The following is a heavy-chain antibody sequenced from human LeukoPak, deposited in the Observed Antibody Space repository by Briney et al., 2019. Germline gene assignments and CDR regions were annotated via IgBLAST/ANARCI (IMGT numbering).Heavy chain of an antibody. D-gene: IGHD3-16*01. Sequence: GESLKISCKGSGYTFTNYWIGWVRQMPGKGLEWMGIIYPTDSQTIYSPSLQGQVTISADKSISTAYLQWSSLKASDSGVYYCARWGARFSGNYYFDYWGQGTLVTVSS. J-gene: IGHJ4*02. V-gene: IGHV5-51*01. CDR2: IYPTDSQT. CDR1: GYTFTNYW. CDR3: ARWGARFSGNYYFDY.